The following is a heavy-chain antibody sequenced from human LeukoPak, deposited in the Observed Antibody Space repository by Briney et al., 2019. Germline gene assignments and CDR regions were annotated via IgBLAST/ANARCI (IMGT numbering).Heavy chain of an antibody. Sequence: GASVKVSCKASGYTFTSYYMHWVRQATGQGLEWMGIINPSGGSTSYAQKFQGRVTMTRDTSTSTVYMELSSLRSEDTAVYYCARSYYDFWSGYYTTSDNWFDPWGQGTLVTVSS. J-gene: IGHJ5*02. D-gene: IGHD3-3*01. CDR2: INPSGGST. CDR3: ARSYYDFWSGYYTTSDNWFDP. V-gene: IGHV1-46*01. CDR1: GYTFTSYY.